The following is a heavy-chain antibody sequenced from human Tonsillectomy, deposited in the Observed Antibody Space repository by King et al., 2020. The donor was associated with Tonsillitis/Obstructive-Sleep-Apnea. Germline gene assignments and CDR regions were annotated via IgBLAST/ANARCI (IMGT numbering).Heavy chain of an antibody. CDR3: ARDPARRRKSEEYYYYYYMDV. Sequence: QLQESGPGLVKPSETLSLTCTVSGGSVSSGSYYWSWIRQPPGKGLEWIGYIYYSGSTNYNPSLKSRVTISVDTSKNQFSLKLSSVTAADTAVYYCARDPARRRKSEEYYYYYYMDVWGKGTTVTVSS. CDR2: IYYSGST. V-gene: IGHV4-61*01. J-gene: IGHJ6*03. CDR1: GGSVSSGSYY.